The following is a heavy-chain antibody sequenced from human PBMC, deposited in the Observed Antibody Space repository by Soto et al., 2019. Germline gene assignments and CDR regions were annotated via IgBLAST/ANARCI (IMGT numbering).Heavy chain of an antibody. CDR3: ARRRLYDSSTGWFDP. J-gene: IGHJ5*02. D-gene: IGHD6-6*01. Sequence: SETLSLTCTVSGGTISSSNFYWGWIRQPPGKGLEWIGSIYYNGSPYDNPSLKSRVTLSVDPSKNQFSLNLRSVTAADTGVYYCARRRLYDSSTGWFDPWGQGILVTVSS. CDR2: IYYNGSP. CDR1: GGTISSSNFY. V-gene: IGHV4-39*07.